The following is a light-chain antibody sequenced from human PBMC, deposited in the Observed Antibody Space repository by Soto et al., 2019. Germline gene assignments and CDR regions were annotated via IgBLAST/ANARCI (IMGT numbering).Light chain of an antibody. Sequence: VLTQFPATLSLSPGDGATLSCRASQSVSIKLAWYQQKPGQAPRLLIYDTYTRATGIPARFSGSGSGTEFTPTISSLQSEDFAVYYCQQYNNWPPITCGQGTRLEIK. V-gene: IGKV3-15*01. CDR2: DTY. J-gene: IGKJ5*01. CDR3: QQYNNWPPIT. CDR1: QSVSIK.